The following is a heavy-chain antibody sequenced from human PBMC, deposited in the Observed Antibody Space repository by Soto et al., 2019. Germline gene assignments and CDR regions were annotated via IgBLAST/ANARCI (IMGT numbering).Heavy chain of an antibody. CDR3: TTNSVTDFYYYGMEV. V-gene: IGHV3-15*01. CDR1: GFTFSNGW. Sequence: PGGSLRLSCEGSGFTFSNGWMTWVRQAPGKGLEWVGRIKTNIDGGRIDYAAPVKGRFTISRDDSKNTLCLQMNSLKTEDTGVYYCTTNSVTDFYYYGMEVWGLGTTVTVSS. J-gene: IGHJ6*02. CDR2: IKTNIDGGRI.